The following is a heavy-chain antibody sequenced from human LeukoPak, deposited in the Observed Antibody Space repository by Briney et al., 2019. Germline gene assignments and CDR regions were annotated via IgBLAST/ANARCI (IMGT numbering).Heavy chain of an antibody. CDR1: GYTFTGHY. CDR3: ARSRLQLWLRALVY. D-gene: IGHD5-18*01. CDR2: INPNSGGT. Sequence: ASVKVSCKASGYTFTGHYMHWVRQAPGQGLEWMGWINPNSGGTNYAQKFQGRVTMTRDTSISTAYMELSRLRSDDTAVYYCARSRLQLWLRALVYWGQGTLVTVSS. V-gene: IGHV1-2*02. J-gene: IGHJ4*02.